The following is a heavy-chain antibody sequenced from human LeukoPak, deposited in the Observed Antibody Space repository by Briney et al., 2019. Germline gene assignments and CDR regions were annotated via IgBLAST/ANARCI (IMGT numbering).Heavy chain of an antibody. CDR3: AAEDSSTSSMDD. CDR2: INHSGST. CDR1: GGSFSGYY. V-gene: IGHV4-34*01. D-gene: IGHD2-2*01. J-gene: IGHJ6*04. Sequence: SETLSLTCAVYGGSFSGYYWSWIRQPPGKGLEWIGEINHSGSTNYNPSLKSRVTISVDTSKNQFSLKLSSVTAADTAVYYCAAEDSSTSSMDDWGKGTTVTVSS.